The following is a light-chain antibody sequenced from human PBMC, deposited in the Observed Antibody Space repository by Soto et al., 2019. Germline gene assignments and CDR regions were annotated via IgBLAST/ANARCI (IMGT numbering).Light chain of an antibody. J-gene: IGKJ5*01. CDR3: QQYGSSPIT. CDR1: QSVSSNY. Sequence: EIVLTQSPGTLSLSPGERATLSCRASQSVSSNYLAWYQQKPGQAPRRLIYAASSRATGIPDRFSGSGSGTDFTLTISRLEPEDFAVYYCQQYGSSPITFGQGTRLEIK. V-gene: IGKV3-20*01. CDR2: AAS.